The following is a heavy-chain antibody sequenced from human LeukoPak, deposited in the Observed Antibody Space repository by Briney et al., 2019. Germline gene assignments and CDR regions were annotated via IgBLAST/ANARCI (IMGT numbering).Heavy chain of an antibody. Sequence: PGGSLRLSCAASGFTFSNAWMSWVRQAPGKGLEWVGRIKIKVDGGTADYAAPLKGRFTISRDDSKNTLYLQMNSLKTEDTAVYYCTTGVPNYDFWSGYLGGYWGQGTLVTVSS. V-gene: IGHV3-15*01. CDR3: TTGVPNYDFWSGYLGGY. J-gene: IGHJ4*02. D-gene: IGHD3-3*01. CDR1: GFTFSNAW. CDR2: IKIKVDGGTA.